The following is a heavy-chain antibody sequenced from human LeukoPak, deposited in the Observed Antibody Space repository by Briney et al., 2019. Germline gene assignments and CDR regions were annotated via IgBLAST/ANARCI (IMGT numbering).Heavy chain of an antibody. D-gene: IGHD3-22*01. CDR2: ISYDGSNK. CDR1: GFTFSSYA. J-gene: IGHJ6*03. V-gene: IGHV3-30*04. CDR3: ARSITMIVVVPLGYMDV. Sequence: PGRSLRLSCAASGFTFSSYAMHWVRQAPGKGLEWVAVISYDGSNKYYADSVKGRFTISRDNSKNTLYLQMNSLRAEDTAVYYCARSITMIVVVPLGYMDVWGKGTTVTVSS.